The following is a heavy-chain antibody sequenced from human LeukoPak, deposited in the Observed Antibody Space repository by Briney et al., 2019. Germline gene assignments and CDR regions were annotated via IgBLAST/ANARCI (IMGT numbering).Heavy chain of an antibody. CDR3: AKGPMDYSNHLFDS. CDR2: ISGSGVST. J-gene: IGHJ5*01. D-gene: IGHD4-11*01. V-gene: IGHV3-23*01. Sequence: GGSLRLSCAASGFTFSNHAMNWVRQAPGKGLEWVSVISGSGVSTSYAESVKGRFTISRDNSRNTVYVQMNSLRAEDTAVYYCAKGPMDYSNHLFDSWGQGILVTVSS. CDR1: GFTFSNHA.